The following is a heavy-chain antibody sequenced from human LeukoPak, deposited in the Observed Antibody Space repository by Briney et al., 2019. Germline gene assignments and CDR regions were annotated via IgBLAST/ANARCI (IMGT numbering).Heavy chain of an antibody. CDR2: IYYSGST. CDR1: GGSISSYY. Sequence: KPSETLSLTCTVSGGSISSYYWSWIRQPPGKGLEWIGYIYYSGSTNYNPSLKSRVTISVDTSKNQFPLKLSSVTAADTAVYFCARADSGSYGPVDYWGQGTLVTVSS. J-gene: IGHJ4*02. V-gene: IGHV4-59*01. CDR3: ARADSGSYGPVDY. D-gene: IGHD1-26*01.